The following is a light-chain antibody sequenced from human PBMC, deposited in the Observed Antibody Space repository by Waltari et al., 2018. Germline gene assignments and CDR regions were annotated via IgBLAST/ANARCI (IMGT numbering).Light chain of an antibody. V-gene: IGKV3-20*01. CDR3: QQYGSSPYS. J-gene: IGKJ2*01. Sequence: EIVLTQSPGTLSLSAGERATLSCKASQTLNNNYLAWYQQKPGQSPRLLIFGASKRATCIPDRFSGSGSGTDFTLTISRLETEDFAMYYCQQYGSSPYSFGQGARVEIK. CDR1: QTLNNNY. CDR2: GAS.